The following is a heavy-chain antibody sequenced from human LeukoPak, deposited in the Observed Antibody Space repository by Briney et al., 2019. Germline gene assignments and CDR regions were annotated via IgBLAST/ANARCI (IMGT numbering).Heavy chain of an antibody. V-gene: IGHV1-8*01. CDR3: ARVGRCTNGVCSIDY. D-gene: IGHD2-8*01. CDR1: GYTFTSYD. J-gene: IGHJ4*02. Sequence: GASVKVSCKASGYTFTSYDINWVRQATGQGLEWMGWMNPNSGNTGYAQKFQGRVTMTRNTPISTAYMELSSLRSEDTAVYYCARVGRCTNGVCSIDYWGQGTLVTVSS. CDR2: MNPNSGNT.